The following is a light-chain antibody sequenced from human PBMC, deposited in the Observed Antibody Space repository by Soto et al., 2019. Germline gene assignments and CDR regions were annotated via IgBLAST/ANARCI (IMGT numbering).Light chain of an antibody. CDR2: SAS. Sequence: DIPLTQSPSVLSASVGDTVTITCRASQALSNYLAWYQQKPAKAPDLLIYSASTLQSGVPSRISGSGSETEFSLTIRALQPEDFATYYGQQLSRYPLTFGGGTKVDIK. CDR3: QQLSRYPLT. V-gene: IGKV1-9*01. J-gene: IGKJ4*01. CDR1: QALSNY.